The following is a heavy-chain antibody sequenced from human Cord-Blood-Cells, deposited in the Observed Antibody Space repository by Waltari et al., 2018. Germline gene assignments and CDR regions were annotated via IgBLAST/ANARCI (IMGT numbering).Heavy chain of an antibody. D-gene: IGHD3-3*01. CDR2: INHSGST. CDR3: ARFRFSGDFDY. V-gene: IGHV4-34*01. CDR1: GGSFSGYY. J-gene: IGHJ4*02. Sequence: QVQLQQWGAGLLKPSETLSLTCAVYGGSFSGYYWSWIRQPPGKGLGWIGEINHSGSTNYNPSLKSRVTISVDTSKNQFSLKLSSVTAADTAVYYCARFRFSGDFDYWGQGTLVTVSS.